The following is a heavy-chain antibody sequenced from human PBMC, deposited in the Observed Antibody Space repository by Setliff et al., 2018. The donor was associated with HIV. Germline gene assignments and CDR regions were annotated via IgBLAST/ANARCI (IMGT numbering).Heavy chain of an antibody. CDR1: GGSIINYF. Sequence: SETLSLTCTVSGGSIINYFWSWIRLPPGKRLEWIGYIYYSGSTDYNPSLKSRVTISVDTSKSQVSLKLSSVTAADTAVYYCARSPGVDTNMAFDYWGRGTLVTAPQ. J-gene: IGHJ4*02. CDR3: ARSPGVDTNMAFDY. V-gene: IGHV4-59*01. CDR2: IYYSGST. D-gene: IGHD5-18*01.